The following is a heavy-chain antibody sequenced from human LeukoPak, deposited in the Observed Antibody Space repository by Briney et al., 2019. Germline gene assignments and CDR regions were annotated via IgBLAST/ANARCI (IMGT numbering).Heavy chain of an antibody. CDR2: IKSKTDGGTT. CDR3: TTDSYYDFWSGYSPPFDY. V-gene: IGHV3-15*01. CDR1: GFTFSNAW. D-gene: IGHD3-3*01. Sequence: PGGSLRLSCAASGFTFSNAWMSWVRQAPGKGLEWVGRIKSKTDGGTTDYAAPVKGRFTISRDDSKNTLYLQMNSLKTEDTAVYYCTTDSYYDFWSGYSPPFDYWGQGTLVTVPS. J-gene: IGHJ4*02.